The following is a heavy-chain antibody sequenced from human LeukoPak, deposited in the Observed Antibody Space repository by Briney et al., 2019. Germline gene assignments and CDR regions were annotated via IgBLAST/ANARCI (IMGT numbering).Heavy chain of an antibody. J-gene: IGHJ5*02. CDR2: IGPIFDSA. D-gene: IGHD2-15*01. Sequence: GASVKVSCKASGDTFSNYAISWVRQAPGQGLEWMGGIGPIFDSANYAQKFQGRVTITADKSTSTAYMELSSLRSEDTAVYYCATRGIVVDNWFDPWGQGTLVTVSS. CDR1: GDTFSNYA. CDR3: ATRGIVVDNWFDP. V-gene: IGHV1-69*06.